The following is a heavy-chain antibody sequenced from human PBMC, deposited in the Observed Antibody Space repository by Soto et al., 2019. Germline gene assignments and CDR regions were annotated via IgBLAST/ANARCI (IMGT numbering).Heavy chain of an antibody. Sequence: SVKVSCKASGDTFTSYGISWVRQAPGQGLEWMGGISPSFGKANYAQNLQGRGTMTTDESTSTAYMELTSLRSENTAVYYCARIPPAAVAGRDHAFDIWGQGTMVTVSS. CDR1: GDTFTSYG. V-gene: IGHV1-69*05. CDR3: ARIPPAAVAGRDHAFDI. D-gene: IGHD6-19*01. CDR2: ISPSFGKA. J-gene: IGHJ3*02.